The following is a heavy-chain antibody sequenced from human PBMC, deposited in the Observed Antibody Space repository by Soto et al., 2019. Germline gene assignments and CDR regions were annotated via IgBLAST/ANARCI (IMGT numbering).Heavy chain of an antibody. CDR3: ARDSDILTGYYMAEY. V-gene: IGHV1-18*04. D-gene: IGHD3-9*01. CDR1: GYTFTSYY. CDR2: INAYNGNT. J-gene: IGHJ4*02. Sequence: ASVKVSCKASGYTFTSYYMNLVRQAPGQGLEWMGRINAYNGNTNYAQKLQGRVTMTTDTSTSTAYMELRSLRSDDTAVYYCARDSDILTGYYMAEYWGQGTLVTVSS.